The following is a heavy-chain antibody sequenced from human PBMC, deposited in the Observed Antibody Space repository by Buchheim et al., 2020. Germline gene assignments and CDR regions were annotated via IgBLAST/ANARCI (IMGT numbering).Heavy chain of an antibody. V-gene: IGHV4-59*01. J-gene: IGHJ4*02. CDR2: IFYSATT. D-gene: IGHD3-10*01. CDR1: GDSITGYY. Sequence: QVQLQESGPGLVKPSETLSLSCSVSGDSITGYYWTWLRQPPGKGLEWIGYIFYSATTNYNPSLQSRVTISVDTSNNQFSLNLASTTAADTAVYFCARGSPLHFGVLAFHYWGQGIL. CDR3: ARGSPLHFGVLAFHY.